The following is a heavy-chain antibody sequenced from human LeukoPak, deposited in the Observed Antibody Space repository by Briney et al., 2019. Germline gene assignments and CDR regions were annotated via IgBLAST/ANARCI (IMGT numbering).Heavy chain of an antibody. CDR3: ARDFSSSGYQFDY. D-gene: IGHD3-22*01. Sequence: ASVKVSCKASGYTFTGYYMHWVRQAPGQGLEWMGWINPNSGGTNYAQKFQGRLTMTRDTSTYTVYMELSSLRSEDTAVYYCARDFSSSGYQFDYWGQGTLVTVSS. CDR2: INPNSGGT. V-gene: IGHV1-2*02. J-gene: IGHJ4*02. CDR1: GYTFTGYY.